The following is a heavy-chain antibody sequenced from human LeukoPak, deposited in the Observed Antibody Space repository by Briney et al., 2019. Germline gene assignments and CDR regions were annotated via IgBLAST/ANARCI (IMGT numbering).Heavy chain of an antibody. D-gene: IGHD3-10*01. CDR2: INHSGST. CDR1: GGSFSGYY. Sequence: SETLSLTCAVYGGSFSGYYWSWIRQPPGKGLEWIGEINHSGSTNYNPSLKSRVTISVDTSKNQFSLKLSSVTAADTAVYYCARDHRLLWFGEVQENAFDIWGQGTMVTVSS. CDR3: ARDHRLLWFGEVQENAFDI. V-gene: IGHV4-34*01. J-gene: IGHJ3*02.